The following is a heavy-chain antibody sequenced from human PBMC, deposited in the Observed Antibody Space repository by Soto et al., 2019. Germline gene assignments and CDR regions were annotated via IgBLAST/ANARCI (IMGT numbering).Heavy chain of an antibody. Sequence: QVQLVESGGGEVQPGRSLRVSCAASGFTFSSYGMHWVRQGPGKELEWVAVMWYDGSNEHNADFLKGGFSISRDNSKNTLYLQMNGLRAEDTAVYYCARDFAGKGDYGMDVWGQETTVTVSS. J-gene: IGHJ6*02. CDR3: ARDFAGKGDYGMDV. CDR1: GFTFSSYG. D-gene: IGHD3-16*01. CDR2: MWYDGSNE. V-gene: IGHV3-33*01.